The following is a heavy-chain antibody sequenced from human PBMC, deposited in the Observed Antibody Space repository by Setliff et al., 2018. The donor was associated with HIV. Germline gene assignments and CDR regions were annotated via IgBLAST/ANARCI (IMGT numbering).Heavy chain of an antibody. CDR1: GFTFNNYA. CDR2: ITGDAGKT. CDR3: VRGPQFTPH. V-gene: IGHV3-23*01. Sequence: PGGSLRLSCAASGFTFNNYAMAWVRQAPGKGLEWVSGITGDAGKTFYAESVKGRFTISRDNSKTALYLQMNRLRADDTAVYYCVRGPQFTPHWGQGTLVTVSS. J-gene: IGHJ4*02. D-gene: IGHD3-16*01.